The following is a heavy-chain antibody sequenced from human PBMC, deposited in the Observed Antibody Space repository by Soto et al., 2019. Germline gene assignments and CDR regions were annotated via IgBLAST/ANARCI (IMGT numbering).Heavy chain of an antibody. J-gene: IGHJ5*02. CDR2: INAGNGNT. V-gene: IGHV1-3*01. Sequence: ASVKVSCKASGYTFTSYAMHLVRKAPGQRLEWMGWINAGNGNTKYSQKFQGRVTITRDTSASTAYMELSSLRSEDTAVYYCARDLPRITIFGVANPNWFDPWGQGTLVTVSS. CDR3: ARDLPRITIFGVANPNWFDP. CDR1: GYTFTSYA. D-gene: IGHD3-3*01.